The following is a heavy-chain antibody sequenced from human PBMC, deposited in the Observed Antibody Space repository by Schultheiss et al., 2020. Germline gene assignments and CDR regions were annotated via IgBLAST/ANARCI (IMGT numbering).Heavy chain of an antibody. CDR1: GYTLTELS. J-gene: IGHJ6*02. CDR3: ATVRYGSGIYGMDV. D-gene: IGHD3-10*01. V-gene: IGHV1-24*01. CDR2: FDPEDGET. Sequence: ASVKVSCKVSGYTLTELSMHWVRQAPGKGLEWMGGFDPEDGETIYAQKFQGRVTMTEDTSTDTAYMELSSLRSEDTAVYYCATVRYGSGIYGMDVWGQGTTVNVSS.